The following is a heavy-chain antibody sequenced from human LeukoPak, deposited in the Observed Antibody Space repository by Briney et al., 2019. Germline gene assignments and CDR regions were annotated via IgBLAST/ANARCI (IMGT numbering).Heavy chain of an antibody. V-gene: IGHV1-18*01. J-gene: IGHJ4*02. CDR2: IRAYNGKT. CDR3: ARFWSGPDY. D-gene: IGHD3-3*01. Sequence: GASVKVSCKASGYTFTSYGISWVRQAPGQGLEGRGWIRAYNGKTNYEQKLPGRVTMTTDTSTSPAYMELRSLSSDDTAVYYCARFWSGPDYWGQGTLVTVSS. CDR1: GYTFTSYG.